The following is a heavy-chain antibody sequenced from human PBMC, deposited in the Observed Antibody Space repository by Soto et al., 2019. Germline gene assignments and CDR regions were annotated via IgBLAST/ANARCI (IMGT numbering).Heavy chain of an antibody. CDR3: ARSRYTSGWWTPPFDY. CDR1: GGSISSYY. V-gene: IGHV4-59*01. J-gene: IGHJ4*02. CDR2: IYYSGST. D-gene: IGHD6-19*01. Sequence: QVQLQESGPGLVKPSESLSLTCAVSGGSISSYYWSWIRQPPGKGLEWIGYIYYSGSTNYNPSLKSRVTISVDTSKNQFSLKLTSGTAADTAVYYCARSRYTSGWWTPPFDYWGQGTLGTVSS.